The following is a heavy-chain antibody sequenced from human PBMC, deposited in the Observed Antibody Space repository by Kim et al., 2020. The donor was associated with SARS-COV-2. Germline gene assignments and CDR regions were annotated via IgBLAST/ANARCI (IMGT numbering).Heavy chain of an antibody. V-gene: IGHV3-21*01. CDR3: ARLDTAMVYNWFDP. J-gene: IGHJ5*02. CDR1: GFTFSSYS. D-gene: IGHD5-18*01. CDR2: ISSSSSYI. Sequence: GGSLRLSCAASGFTFSSYSMNWVRQAPGKGLEWVSSISSSSSYIYYADSVKGRFTISRDNAKNSLYLQMNSLRAEDTAVYYCARLDTAMVYNWFDPWGQGTLVTVSS.